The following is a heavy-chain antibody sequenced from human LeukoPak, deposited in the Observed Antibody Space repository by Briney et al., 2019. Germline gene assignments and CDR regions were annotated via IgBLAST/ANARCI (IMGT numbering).Heavy chain of an antibody. V-gene: IGHV4-38-2*02. Sequence: PSETLSLTCTVSGYSINSGYHWGWIRPPPGKGLEWIGTTYHSGSTYYNPSLNSRATISVDTSKNQFSLKVSSVTAADTAVHYCVCQTTVVTPKEFDYWGQGTLVTVSS. CDR1: GYSINSGYH. CDR2: TYHSGST. D-gene: IGHD4-23*01. CDR3: VCQTTVVTPKEFDY. J-gene: IGHJ4*02.